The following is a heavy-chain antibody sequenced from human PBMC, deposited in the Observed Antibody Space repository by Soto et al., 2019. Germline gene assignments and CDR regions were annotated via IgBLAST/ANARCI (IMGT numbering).Heavy chain of an antibody. CDR2: IIPIFGTA. D-gene: IGHD2-2*01. V-gene: IGHV1-69*06. CDR1: GGTFSSYA. CDR3: ARDAYCSSTSCYYYYYGMDV. Sequence: GASVKVSCKASGGTFSSYAISWVRQAPGQGLEWMGGIIPIFGTANYAQKSQGRVTITADKSTSTAYMELSSLRSEDTAVYYCARDAYCSSTSCYYYYYGMDVWGQGTTVTVSS. J-gene: IGHJ6*02.